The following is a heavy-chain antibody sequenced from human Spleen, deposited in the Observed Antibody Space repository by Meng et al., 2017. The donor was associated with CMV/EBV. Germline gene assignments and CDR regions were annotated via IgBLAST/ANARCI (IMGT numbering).Heavy chain of an antibody. CDR3: AREAVFGGFDP. Sequence: GESLKISCAASGFTFSSYAMHWVRQAPGKGLEWVSYIRNSGSTIYYADSVKGRFTISRDNARNSLFLQMNSLRAEDTGVYYCAREAVFGGFDPWGQGTLVTVSS. CDR1: GFTFSSYA. V-gene: IGHV3-48*03. CDR2: IRNSGSTI. D-gene: IGHD3-3*01. J-gene: IGHJ5*02.